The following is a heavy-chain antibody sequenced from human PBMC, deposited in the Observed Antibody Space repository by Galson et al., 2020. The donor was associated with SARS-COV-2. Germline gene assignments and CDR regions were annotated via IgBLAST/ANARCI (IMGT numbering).Heavy chain of an antibody. D-gene: IGHD3-3*01. Sequence: SETLSLTCSVSGGSISGSSHYWGWIRQAPGKGLEWIGSLYSTSSPYYNPSLKSRVTISEDTSKDQLSLEVRSVTAADTAIYYCTTHFDFWTNWGQGILVTVAS. CDR3: TTHFDFWTN. J-gene: IGHJ4*02. V-gene: IGHV4-39*01. CDR2: LYSTSSP. CDR1: GGSISGSSHY.